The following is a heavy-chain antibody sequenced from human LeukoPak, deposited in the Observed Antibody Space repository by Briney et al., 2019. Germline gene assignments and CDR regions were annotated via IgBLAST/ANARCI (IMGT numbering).Heavy chain of an antibody. V-gene: IGHV4-39*07. CDR3: AREGSDYGGNSGSYDY. D-gene: IGHD4-23*01. CDR1: GGSISSSSYY. Sequence: SETLSLTCTVSGGSISSSSYYWGWIRQPPGKGLEWIGSIYYSGSTYYNPSLKSRVTISVDTSKNQFSLKLSSVTAADTAVYYCAREGSDYGGNSGSYDYWGQGTLVTVSS. CDR2: IYYSGST. J-gene: IGHJ4*02.